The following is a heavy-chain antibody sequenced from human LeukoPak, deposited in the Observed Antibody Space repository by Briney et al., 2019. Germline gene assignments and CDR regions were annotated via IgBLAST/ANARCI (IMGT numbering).Heavy chain of an antibody. CDR1: GFSFSTSP. CDR2: MNNGPGAT. D-gene: IGHD5-12*01. Sequence: PGGSLRLSCAASGFSFSTSPMSSVRQPPGKGLEWVSAMNNGPGATFYRDSVRGRFTISRDDSKSTLYLQMNSLRAEDTGTYYCAKTHYDLLDVWGQGTTVTVSS. J-gene: IGHJ6*02. V-gene: IGHV3-23*01. CDR3: AKTHYDLLDV.